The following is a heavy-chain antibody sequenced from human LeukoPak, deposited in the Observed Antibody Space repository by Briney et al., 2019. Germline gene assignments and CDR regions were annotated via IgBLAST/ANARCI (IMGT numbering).Heavy chain of an antibody. CDR1: GVSISSSNSY. J-gene: IGHJ6*03. D-gene: IGHD3-10*01. Sequence: SETLFLTCTVSGVSISSSNSYSGWIRQPPGKGLEWIGSIYYSGNTYYNASLKSQVSISIDTSKNQFSLKLSSVTAADTAVYYCARLSRRLWFGEILSYYYYYYMDVWGKGTTVTISS. V-gene: IGHV4-39*01. CDR3: ARLSRRLWFGEILSYYYYYYMDV. CDR2: IYYSGNT.